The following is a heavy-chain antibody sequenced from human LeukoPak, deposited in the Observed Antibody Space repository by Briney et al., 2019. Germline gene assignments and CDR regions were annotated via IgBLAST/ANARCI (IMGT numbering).Heavy chain of an antibody. CDR3: ARLQYSFLYGSGSYGVDY. CDR2: IKQDGSEK. Sequence: GGSLRLSCAASGFTFSSYWMHWVRQAPGKGLEWVANIKQDGSEKYYVDSVKGRFTISRDNAKNSLYLQMNSLRAEDTAVYYCARLQYSFLYGSGSYGVDYWGQGTLVTVSS. D-gene: IGHD3-10*01. J-gene: IGHJ4*02. CDR1: GFTFSSYW. V-gene: IGHV3-7*01.